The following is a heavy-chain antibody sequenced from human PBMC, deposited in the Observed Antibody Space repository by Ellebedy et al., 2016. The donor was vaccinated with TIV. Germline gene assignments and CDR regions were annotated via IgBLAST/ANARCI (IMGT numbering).Heavy chain of an antibody. V-gene: IGHV3-30*18. J-gene: IGHJ4*02. CDR2: ISYDGSNK. Sequence: GGSLRLXXAASGFTFSSYGMHWVRQAPGKGLEWVAVISYDGSNKYYADSVKGRFTISRDNSKNTLYLQMNSLRAEDTAVYYCAKGGSRMVRGVIDYFDYWGQGTLVTVSS. CDR3: AKGGSRMVRGVIDYFDY. CDR1: GFTFSSYG. D-gene: IGHD3-10*01.